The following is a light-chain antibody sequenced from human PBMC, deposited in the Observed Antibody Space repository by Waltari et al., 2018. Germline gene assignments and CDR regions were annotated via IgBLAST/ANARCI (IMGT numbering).Light chain of an antibody. Sequence: QSVLTQPPSVSAAPGQKVPIPRSGTSSSTGKNFVTWYQPFPGTVPKLLIYDKDKRPSGIPARFSASKSGTSATLGITGLQTGDEADYYCGTWDSSLSVGVFGGGTKLTVL. J-gene: IGLJ3*02. CDR1: SSSTGKNF. CDR3: GTWDSSLSVGV. CDR2: DKD. V-gene: IGLV1-51*01.